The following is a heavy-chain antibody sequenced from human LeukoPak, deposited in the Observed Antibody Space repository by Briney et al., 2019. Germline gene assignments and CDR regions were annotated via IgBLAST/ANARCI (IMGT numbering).Heavy chain of an antibody. V-gene: IGHV1-69*13. D-gene: IGHD3-3*01. Sequence: SAVKVSCKASGGTFSSYANSWVRPAPGQGLEWMGGIIPIFGTANYAQKFQGRVTITAHEYTSTAYMELSNLTSEHRAVYYCARTGAIFVVVKHYYFYMDVWGKGTTVTVSS. CDR1: GGTFSSYA. J-gene: IGHJ6*03. CDR3: ARTGAIFVVVKHYYFYMDV. CDR2: IIPIFGTA.